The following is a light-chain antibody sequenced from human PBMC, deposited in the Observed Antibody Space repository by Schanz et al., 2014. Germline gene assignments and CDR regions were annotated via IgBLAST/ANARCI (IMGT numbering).Light chain of an antibody. CDR2: DAS. J-gene: IGKJ4*01. V-gene: IGKV3D-20*02. CDR1: QTISSSY. CDR3: QQRSNWPS. Sequence: EIVLTQSPGTLSMSPGERATLSCRASQTISSSYLAWYQQKAGQAPRLLIYDASNRATGIPARFSGSGSGTDFTLTISSLEPEDFAVYYCQQRSNWPSFGGGTKVEIK.